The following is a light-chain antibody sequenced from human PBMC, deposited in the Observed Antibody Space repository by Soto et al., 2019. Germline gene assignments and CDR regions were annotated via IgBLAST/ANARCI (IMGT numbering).Light chain of an antibody. CDR1: ESVTSS. Sequence: EIVMTQSPATLSVSPGDRATLSCRASESVTSSLAWYQQKPGQPPRLLIYGASTRATGIPARFSGSGSGTDFTLTISSLEPEDFAVYYCQQRSNWPLTFGGGTKVDIK. J-gene: IGKJ4*01. V-gene: IGKV3-15*01. CDR3: QQRSNWPLT. CDR2: GAS.